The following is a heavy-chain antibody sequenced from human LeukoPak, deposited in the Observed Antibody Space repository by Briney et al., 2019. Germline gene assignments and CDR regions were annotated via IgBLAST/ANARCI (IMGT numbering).Heavy chain of an antibody. CDR3: ARYDILTGHFDY. D-gene: IGHD3-9*01. CDR2: TIPIFGTA. Sequence: SVKVSCKASGGTFSSYAISWVRQAPGQGLEWMGGTIPIFGTANYAQRFQGRVTITADKSTSTAYMELSSLRSEDTAVYYCARYDILTGHFDYWGQGTLVTVSS. CDR1: GGTFSSYA. J-gene: IGHJ4*02. V-gene: IGHV1-69*06.